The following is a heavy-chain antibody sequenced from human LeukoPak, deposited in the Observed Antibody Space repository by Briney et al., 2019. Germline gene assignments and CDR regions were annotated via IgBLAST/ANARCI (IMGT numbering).Heavy chain of an antibody. CDR3: ARVDWMIGAFDI. Sequence: GGSLRLSCAASGFTFSSYSMNWVRQAPGKGLEWVSYITSSSSTIYYADSVRGRFTISRDNAKNSLYLQMNSLRDEDTAVYYCARVDWMIGAFDIWGQGTMVTVSS. CDR1: GFTFSSYS. V-gene: IGHV3-48*02. CDR2: ITSSSSTI. J-gene: IGHJ3*02. D-gene: IGHD3-22*01.